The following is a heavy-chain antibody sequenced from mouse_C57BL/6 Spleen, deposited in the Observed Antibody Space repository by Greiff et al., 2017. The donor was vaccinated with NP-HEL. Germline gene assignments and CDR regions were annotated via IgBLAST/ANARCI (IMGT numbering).Heavy chain of an antibody. J-gene: IGHJ2*01. V-gene: IGHV1-82*01. CDR2: IYPGDGDT. CDR1: GYAFSSSW. D-gene: IGHD2-3*01. Sequence: QVQLKESGPELVKPGASVKISCKASGYAFSSSWMNWVKQRPGKGLEWIGRIYPGDGDTNYNGKFKGKATLTADKSSSTAYMQLSSLTSEDSAVYFCARWEVTYYFDYWGQGTTLTVSS. CDR3: ARWEVTYYFDY.